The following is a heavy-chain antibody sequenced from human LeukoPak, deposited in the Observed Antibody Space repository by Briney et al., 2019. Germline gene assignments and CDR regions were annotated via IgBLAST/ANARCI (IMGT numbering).Heavy chain of an antibody. V-gene: IGHV3-53*01. CDR2: IYGGGTS. CDR3: ARGYCSGGSCHSGWFDP. J-gene: IGHJ5*02. CDR1: GFTVSSNY. D-gene: IGHD2-15*01. Sequence: GGSLRLSCTASGFTVSSNYMNWVRQAPGKGLEWVSIIYGGGTSYYTDSVKGRFTISRDNSKNTLYLQMNSLRAEDTAVYYCARGYCSGGSCHSGWFDPWGQGTLVTVSS.